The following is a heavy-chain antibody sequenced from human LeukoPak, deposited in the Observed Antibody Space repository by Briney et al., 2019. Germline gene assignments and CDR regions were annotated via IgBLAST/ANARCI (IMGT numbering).Heavy chain of an antibody. CDR1: GFTFSSYS. CDR2: ISSTGSSI. D-gene: IGHD4-17*01. Sequence: SGGSLRLSCRASGFTFSSYSMNWVRQAPEKGLEWVSYISSTGSSIVYADSVKGRFTISRDNAKNSLYLQMNSLRAEDTAVYYCARGRYTVTTKSYYLGLDVWGQGTTVTVSS. J-gene: IGHJ6*02. V-gene: IGHV3-48*01. CDR3: ARGRYTVTTKSYYLGLDV.